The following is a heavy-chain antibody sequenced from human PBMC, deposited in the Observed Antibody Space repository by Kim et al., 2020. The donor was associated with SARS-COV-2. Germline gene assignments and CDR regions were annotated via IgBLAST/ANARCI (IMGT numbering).Heavy chain of an antibody. D-gene: IGHD4-17*01. V-gene: IGHV1-8*01. CDR3: ARGLYDYGDYYYYGMDV. CDR1: GYTFTSYD. Sequence: ASVKVSCKASGYTFTSYDINWVRQATGQGLEWMGWMNPNSGNTGYAQKFQGRVTMTRNTSISTAYMELSSLRSEDTAVYYCARGLYDYGDYYYYGMDVWGQGTTVTVSS. J-gene: IGHJ6*02. CDR2: MNPNSGNT.